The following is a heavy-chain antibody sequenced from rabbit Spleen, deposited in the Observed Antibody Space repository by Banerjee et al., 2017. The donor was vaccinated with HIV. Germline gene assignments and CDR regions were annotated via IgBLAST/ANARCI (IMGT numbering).Heavy chain of an antibody. Sequence: QLKESGGGLVQPGGSLKIFCKGSGFDFNRYYMSWVRQAPGKGLLWIGYIDPFFGTTYYASWVNGRFTISNDNDHNTVFLQMTSLTVAATAAYFCARFYAGYGDFGYAAMWSQGSLVTVS. V-gene: IGHV1S7*01. CDR2: IDPFFGTT. CDR3: ARFYAGYGDFGYAAM. CDR1: GFDFNRYY. J-gene: IGHJ4*01. D-gene: IGHD7-1*01.